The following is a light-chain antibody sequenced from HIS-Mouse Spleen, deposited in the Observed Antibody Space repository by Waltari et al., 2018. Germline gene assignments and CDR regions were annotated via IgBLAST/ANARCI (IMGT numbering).Light chain of an antibody. J-gene: IGLJ2*01. Sequence: SYELTQPPSVSVSPGQTARIPCSGDALPNNYASWYQQKSGQAPVLVIYEDSKRPSGIPERFSGSSSGTMATLTISGAQVEDEADYYCYSTDSSGNHRGVFGGGTKLTVL. CDR2: EDS. V-gene: IGLV3-10*01. CDR1: ALPNNY. CDR3: YSTDSSGNHRGV.